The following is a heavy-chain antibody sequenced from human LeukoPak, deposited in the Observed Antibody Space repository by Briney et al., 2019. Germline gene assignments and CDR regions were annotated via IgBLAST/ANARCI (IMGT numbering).Heavy chain of an antibody. V-gene: IGHV5-51*01. CDR1: GYAFIDYW. CDR3: ARLPPTAMTRNQGYFPY. Sequence: HGESLKISCKASGYAFIDYWIAWVRQVPGKGLEWMGIIYPDDSDTRFSPSFEGQVIISADKPTTTVFLHWSSLKASDTAMYYCARLPPTAMTRNQGYFPYWGQGTLVTVSS. CDR2: IYPDDSDT. J-gene: IGHJ1*01. D-gene: IGHD5-18*01.